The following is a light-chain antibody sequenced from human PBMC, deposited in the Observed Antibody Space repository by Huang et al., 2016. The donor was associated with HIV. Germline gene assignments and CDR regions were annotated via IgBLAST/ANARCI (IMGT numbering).Light chain of an antibody. CDR2: AAS. J-gene: IGKJ1*01. CDR1: QSISRY. Sequence: IQMTQSPSSLSASVGDRVTITCRASQSISRYLNWYQQKPGKAPNLLMCAASSLQSGVPSRFSGSGSGTDFTLTISSLQPEDFAIYYCQQTYNTPTFGQGTKVEIK. V-gene: IGKV1-39*01. CDR3: QQTYNTPT.